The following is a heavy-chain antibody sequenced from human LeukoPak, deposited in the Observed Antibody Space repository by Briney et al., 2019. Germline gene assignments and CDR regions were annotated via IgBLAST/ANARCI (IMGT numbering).Heavy chain of an antibody. J-gene: IGHJ6*02. CDR3: AKDPNFWSGYYLYGMDV. CDR2: ISGSGGST. CDR1: GFTFSSYA. Sequence: PGGSLRLSCAASGFTFSSYAMSWVRQAPGNGLEWVSAISGSGGSTYYADSVKGRFTISRDNSKNTLYLQMNSLRAEDTAVYYCAKDPNFWSGYYLYGMDVWGQGTTVTVSS. V-gene: IGHV3-23*01. D-gene: IGHD3-3*01.